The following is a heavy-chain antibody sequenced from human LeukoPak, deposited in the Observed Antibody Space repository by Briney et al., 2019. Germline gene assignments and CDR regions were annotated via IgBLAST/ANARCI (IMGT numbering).Heavy chain of an antibody. CDR3: ARGALFVY. J-gene: IGHJ4*02. CDR2: INHSGST. Sequence: SQSLSLTCAVYGGSLSGLYCSCVRQPPRNELEWIEEINHSGSTKYNPPLKSRVTISVDTSKDQFSRKLSSVTAADAAVYYCARGALFVYWGQGTLVTVSS. V-gene: IGHV4-34*01. CDR1: GGSLSGLY.